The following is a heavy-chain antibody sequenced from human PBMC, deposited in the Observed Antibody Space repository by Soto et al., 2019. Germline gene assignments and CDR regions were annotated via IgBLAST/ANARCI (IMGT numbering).Heavy chain of an antibody. CDR3: ARYGTRVDG. V-gene: IGHV3-48*03. CDR1: GFNFRNYE. J-gene: IGHJ1*01. D-gene: IGHD1-1*01. Sequence: EVQLVESGGGLVKPGGSLRLSCAASGFNFRNYEMNWVRQAPGKGLEWVADISSTGVTTYYGESVEGRFTISRDNAKSTLLMHLSSLRVDDTAVYYCARYGTRVDGWGQGTQVTVSS. CDR2: ISSTGVTT.